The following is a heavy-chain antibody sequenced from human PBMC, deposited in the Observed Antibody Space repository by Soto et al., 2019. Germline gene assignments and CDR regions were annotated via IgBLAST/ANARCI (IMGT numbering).Heavy chain of an antibody. CDR2: INHSGST. CDR1: GGSFSGYY. J-gene: IGHJ6*02. CDR3: AREGALLFGGNSDYYSTMDV. V-gene: IGHV4-34*01. Sequence: SETLSLTCAVYGGSFSGYYWSWIRQPPGKGLEWIGEINHSGSTNFNPSLKSRVTISIDTSKNQFSLKLSSVTAADTAFYYCAREGALLFGGNSDYYSTMDVWGQGTTVTVSS. D-gene: IGHD2-21*02.